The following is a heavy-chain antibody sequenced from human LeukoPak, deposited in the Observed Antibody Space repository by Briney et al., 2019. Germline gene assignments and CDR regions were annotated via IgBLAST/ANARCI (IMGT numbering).Heavy chain of an antibody. CDR3: AKDRREAVAGTTTYYFDY. CDR2: IKQDGSEK. D-gene: IGHD6-19*01. V-gene: IGHV3-7*03. J-gene: IGHJ4*02. Sequence: GGSLRLSCAASGFTFSSYWMSWVRQAPGKGLEWVANIKQDGSEKYYVDSVKGRFTISRDNAKNSLYLQMNSLRAEDTAVYYCAKDRREAVAGTTTYYFDYWGQGTLVTVSS. CDR1: GFTFSSYW.